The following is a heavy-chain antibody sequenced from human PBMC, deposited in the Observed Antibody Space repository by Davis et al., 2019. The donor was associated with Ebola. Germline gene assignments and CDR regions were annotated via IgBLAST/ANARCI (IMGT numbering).Heavy chain of an antibody. CDR3: AVGGQDGGFDY. J-gene: IGHJ4*02. Sequence: ASVKVSCKVSGYSLSDLSVHWVRQAPGKGLEWMGSFDPKYDEPIYAQKFQVRVTLTEDTSTHTAYMELSSLRSEDTAEYYCAVGGQDGGFDYWGQGTLVTVSS. V-gene: IGHV1-24*01. D-gene: IGHD3-16*01. CDR2: FDPKYDEP. CDR1: GYSLSDLS.